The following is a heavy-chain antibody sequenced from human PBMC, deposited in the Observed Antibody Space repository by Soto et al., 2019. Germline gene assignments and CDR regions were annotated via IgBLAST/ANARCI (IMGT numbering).Heavy chain of an antibody. CDR3: ASSLNYYDSSGYYLQGANAFDI. Sequence: ASVKVSCKASGYTFTSYAMRWVRPAPGPRLKRMGWINAGNGNTKYSQKFQGRVTITRDTSASTAYMELSSLRSEDTAVYYCASSLNYYDSSGYYLQGANAFDIWGQWTMVTVSS. J-gene: IGHJ3*02. CDR1: GYTFTSYA. CDR2: INAGNGNT. D-gene: IGHD3-22*01. V-gene: IGHV1-3*01.